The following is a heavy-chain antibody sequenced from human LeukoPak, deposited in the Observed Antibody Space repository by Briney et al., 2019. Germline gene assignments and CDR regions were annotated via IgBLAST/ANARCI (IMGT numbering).Heavy chain of an antibody. V-gene: IGHV4-31*03. J-gene: IGHJ3*02. Sequence: SETLSLTCTVSGGSISSGGYYWSRIRQHPGKGLEWIGYIYYSGRTYYNPSLKSRVTISVDTSKNQFSLKLSSVTAADTAVYYCARATVPNGETFDIWGQGTMVAVSS. D-gene: IGHD4-17*01. CDR2: IYYSGRT. CDR3: ARATVPNGETFDI. CDR1: GGSISSGGYY.